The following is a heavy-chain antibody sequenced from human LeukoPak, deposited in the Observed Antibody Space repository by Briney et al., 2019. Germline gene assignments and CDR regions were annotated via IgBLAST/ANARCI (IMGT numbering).Heavy chain of an antibody. CDR2: ISGSGGST. Sequence: PGGSLRLSCAASGFTVSSYGMSWVRQAPGKGLEWVSAISGSGGSTYYADSVKGRFTISRDNAKNTLYLQMNSLRAEDTAVYYCAIGDNPGALDYWGQGTLVTVSS. CDR3: AIGDNPGALDY. J-gene: IGHJ4*02. V-gene: IGHV3-23*01. CDR1: GFTVSSYG. D-gene: IGHD1-14*01.